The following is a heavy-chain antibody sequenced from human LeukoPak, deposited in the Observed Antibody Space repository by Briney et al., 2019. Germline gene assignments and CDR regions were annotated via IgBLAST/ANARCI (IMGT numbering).Heavy chain of an antibody. J-gene: IGHJ5*02. D-gene: IGHD6-13*01. CDR2: ISGSGGST. CDR3: ARPQQLVNWFDP. Sequence: GGSLRLSCAASGFTFSTYAMSWVRQAPGRGLEWVSAISGSGGSTYYADSVKGRFTISRDNSKNTLYLQMNSLRAEDTAVYYCARPQQLVNWFDPWGQGTLVTVSS. V-gene: IGHV3-23*01. CDR1: GFTFSTYA.